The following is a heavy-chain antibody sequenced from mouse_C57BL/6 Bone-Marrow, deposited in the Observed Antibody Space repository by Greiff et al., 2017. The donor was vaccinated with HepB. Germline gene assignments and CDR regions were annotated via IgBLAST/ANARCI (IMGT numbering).Heavy chain of an antibody. CDR1: GFSFNTYA. CDR3: GRITTARGAY. Sequence: GGGLVQPKGSLKLSCAASGFSFNTYAMNWVRQAPGKGLEWVARIRSKSNNYATYYADSVKDRFTISRDDSESMLYLQMNNLKTEDTAMYYCGRITTARGAYWGQGTLVTVSA. J-gene: IGHJ3*01. D-gene: IGHD1-1*01. CDR2: IRSKSNNYAT. V-gene: IGHV10-1*01.